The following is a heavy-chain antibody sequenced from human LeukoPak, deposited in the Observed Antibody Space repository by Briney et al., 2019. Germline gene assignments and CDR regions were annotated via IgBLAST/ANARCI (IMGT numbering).Heavy chain of an antibody. CDR1: GGSISSGSYY. CDR2: IYTSGST. D-gene: IGHD2-2*01. J-gene: IGHJ6*02. CDR3: ARDPDCSSTSCYFPKYYYYYGMDV. V-gene: IGHV4-61*02. Sequence: SQTLSLTCTVSGGSISSGSYYWSWIRQPAGKGLEWIGRIYTSGSTYYNPSLKSRVTISVDTSKNQFSLKLSSVTAADTAVYYCARDPDCSSTSCYFPKYYYYYGMDVWGQGTTVTVSS.